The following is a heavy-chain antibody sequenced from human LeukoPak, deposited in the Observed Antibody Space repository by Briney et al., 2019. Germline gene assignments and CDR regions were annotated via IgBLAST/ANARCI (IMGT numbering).Heavy chain of an antibody. J-gene: IGHJ4*02. CDR1: GFTFDDYA. V-gene: IGHV3-9*01. CDR2: ISWNSGSI. D-gene: IGHD2-8*02. CDR3: ATYRQVLLPFES. Sequence: GGSLRLSCAASGFTFDDYAMHWVRQAPGKGLEWVSGISWNSGSIGYADSVKGRFTISRDNAKNSLYLQMNSLRAEDTAIYYCATYRQVLLPFESWGQGTLVTVSP.